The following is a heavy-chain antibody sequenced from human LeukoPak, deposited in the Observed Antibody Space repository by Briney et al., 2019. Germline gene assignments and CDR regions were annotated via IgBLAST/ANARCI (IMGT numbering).Heavy chain of an antibody. D-gene: IGHD3-3*01. CDR1: GFTFSSYA. J-gene: IGHJ6*02. CDR3: ARDLRHRRFLEWLGYYYGMDV. V-gene: IGHV3-30-3*01. Sequence: GRSLRLSCAASGFTFSSYAMHWVRQAPGKGLEWVAVISYDGSNKYYADSVKGRFTISRDNSKNTLYLQMNSLRAGDTAVYYCARDLRHRRFLEWLGYYYGMDVWGQGTTVTVSS. CDR2: ISYDGSNK.